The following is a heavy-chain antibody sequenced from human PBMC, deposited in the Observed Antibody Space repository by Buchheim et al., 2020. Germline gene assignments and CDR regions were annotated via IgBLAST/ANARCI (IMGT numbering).Heavy chain of an antibody. CDR3: ARGCSSTSCKPFDP. CDR1: GFTFSSYG. CDR2: IWYDGSNK. V-gene: IGHV3-33*01. J-gene: IGHJ5*02. Sequence: QVQLVESGGGVVQPGRSLRLSCAASGFTFSSYGMHWVRQAPGKGLEWVAVIWYDGSNKYYADSVKGRFTISRDNSKNTLYLQMNSLRAEDTAAYYCARGCSSTSCKPFDPWGQGTL. D-gene: IGHD2-2*01.